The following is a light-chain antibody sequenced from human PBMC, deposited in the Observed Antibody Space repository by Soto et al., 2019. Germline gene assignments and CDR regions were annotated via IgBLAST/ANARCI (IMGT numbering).Light chain of an antibody. CDR1: DSDVGGYDS. J-gene: IGLJ1*01. CDR2: GVN. V-gene: IGLV2-14*01. CDR3: SSYTASTTYV. Sequence: QSALTQPASASGSPGQSITISCTGTDSDVGGYDSVSWYQQHPGKAPRLIIYGVNNRPSGVSNRFSASKSADTASLTISGLQAEDEADYYCSSYTASTTYVFGTGTKVTVL.